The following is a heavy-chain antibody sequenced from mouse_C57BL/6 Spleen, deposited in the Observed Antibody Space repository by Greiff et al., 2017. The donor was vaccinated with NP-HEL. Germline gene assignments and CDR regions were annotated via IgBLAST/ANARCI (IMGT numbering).Heavy chain of an antibody. V-gene: IGHV1-81*01. CDR2: IYPRSGNT. CDR3: AGRGYYGSSPAWFAY. CDR1: GYTFTSYG. J-gene: IGHJ3*01. D-gene: IGHD1-1*01. Sequence: QVQLQQSGAELARPGASVKLSRKASGYTFTSYGISWVKQRTGQGLEWIGEIYPRSGNTYYNEKFKGKATLTADKSSSTAYMELRSLTSEDSAVYFCAGRGYYGSSPAWFAYWGQGTLVTVSA.